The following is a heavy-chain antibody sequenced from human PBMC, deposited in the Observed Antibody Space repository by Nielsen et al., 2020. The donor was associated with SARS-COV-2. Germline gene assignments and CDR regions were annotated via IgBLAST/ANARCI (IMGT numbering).Heavy chain of an antibody. CDR3: ARDPSSGWYLSCFDY. Sequence: GESLKISCAASGFTFDDYGMSWVRQAPGKGLEWVSGINWNGGSTGYADSVKGRFTISRDNAKNSLYLQMNSLRAEDTAVYYCARDPSSGWYLSCFDYWGQGTLVTVSS. CDR1: GFTFDDYG. CDR2: INWNGGST. D-gene: IGHD6-19*01. V-gene: IGHV3-20*04. J-gene: IGHJ4*02.